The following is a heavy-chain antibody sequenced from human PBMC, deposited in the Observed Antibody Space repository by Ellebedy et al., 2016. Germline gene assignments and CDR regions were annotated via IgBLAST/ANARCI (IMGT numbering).Heavy chain of an antibody. Sequence: LRLSCAVSGYSVSSNNWWAWIRQPPGKGLEWIGYIYYSGTVHYNPSLKSRVTMSVDTSKNQFSLSLTSVTAVDTAVYYCARKVTGGPLDYWGQGSLVTVSS. D-gene: IGHD1-14*01. CDR3: ARKVTGGPLDY. CDR1: GYSVSSNNW. CDR2: IYYSGTV. V-gene: IGHV4-28*02. J-gene: IGHJ4*02.